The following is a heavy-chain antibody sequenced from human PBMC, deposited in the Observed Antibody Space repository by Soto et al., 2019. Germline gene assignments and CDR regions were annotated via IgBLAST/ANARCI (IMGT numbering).Heavy chain of an antibody. CDR3: ASTGKYLALHY. CDR2: IIPIFGTA. V-gene: IGHV1-69*06. D-gene: IGHD3-16*02. J-gene: IGHJ4*02. Sequence: GASVKVSCKASGGTFSSYAISWVRQAPGQGLEWMGGIIPIFGTANYAQKFQGRVTITADKSTSTAYMELSSLRSEDTAVYYCASTGKYLALHYWGQGTLVTVSS. CDR1: GGTFSSYA.